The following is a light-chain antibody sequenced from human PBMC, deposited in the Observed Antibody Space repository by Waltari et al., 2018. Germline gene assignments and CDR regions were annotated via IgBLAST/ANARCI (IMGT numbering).Light chain of an antibody. J-gene: IGLJ7*01. CDR2: FND. V-gene: IGLV1-47*02. CDR1: SSNIGSNG. Sequence: QSVLTQPPSASAAARKSVTISCSGGSSNIGSNGVSWYQQLPETAPKLLIHFNDRRASGVSDRFSVSKSGTSAALAISGLQTEDEADYYCTAWDASMRGLLFGGGTRLTVL. CDR3: TAWDASMRGLL.